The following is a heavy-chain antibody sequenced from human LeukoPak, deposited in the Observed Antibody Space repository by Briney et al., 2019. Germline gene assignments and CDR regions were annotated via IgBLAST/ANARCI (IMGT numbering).Heavy chain of an antibody. D-gene: IGHD2/OR15-2a*01. J-gene: IGHJ4*02. Sequence: ASVRVSCKASGYTFTSFGISWVRQAPGQGPEWMGWISAYNGSTDYAQKLQGRITMTTDTSTSTTYMELRSLRSDDTAVYYCVRDLGSRPLIIFFDYWGQGTLVTVSS. CDR1: GYTFTSFG. V-gene: IGHV1-18*01. CDR3: VRDLGSRPLIIFFDY. CDR2: ISAYNGST.